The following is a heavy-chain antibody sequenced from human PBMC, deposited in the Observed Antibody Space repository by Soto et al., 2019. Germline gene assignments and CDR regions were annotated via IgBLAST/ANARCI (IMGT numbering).Heavy chain of an antibody. CDR2: ISGSGGST. V-gene: IGHV3-23*01. D-gene: IGHD3-22*01. CDR3: AKSLPASYYYDSSGYYYAY. J-gene: IGHJ4*02. Sequence: GSLRLSCAASGFTFSSYAMSWVRQAPGKGLEWVSAISGSGGSTYYADSVKGRFTISRDNSKNTLYLQMNGLRAEDTAVYYCAKSLPASYYYDSSGYYYAYWGQGTLVTVSS. CDR1: GFTFSSYA.